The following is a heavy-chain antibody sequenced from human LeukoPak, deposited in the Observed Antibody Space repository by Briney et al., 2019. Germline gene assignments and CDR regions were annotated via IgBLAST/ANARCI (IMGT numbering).Heavy chain of an antibody. CDR3: ARSEMADY. J-gene: IGHJ4*02. CDR1: GYTFTSYY. Sequence: ASVKVSCKASGYTFTSYYMHWVRQAPGQGLEWMGWINPDSGATNYAQRFQGRVTMTRDTSISTAYMELSRLRSDDTALYYCARSEMADYWGQGTLVTVPS. CDR2: INPDSGAT. D-gene: IGHD1-14*01. V-gene: IGHV1-2*02.